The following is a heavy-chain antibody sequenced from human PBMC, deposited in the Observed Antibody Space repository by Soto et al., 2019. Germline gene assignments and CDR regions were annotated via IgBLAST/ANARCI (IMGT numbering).Heavy chain of an antibody. CDR2: ISYDGSK. D-gene: IGHD1-26*01. Sequence: PGGSLRLSCAASGFAFSSHAMHWVRQAPCKGLEWVAVISYDGSKYYADSVKGRFTISRDNSKNTLYLQMNSLRAEDTAVYYCARDLSGSFTFDYWGQGIPVTVSS. CDR3: ARDLSGSFTFDY. V-gene: IGHV3-30*04. J-gene: IGHJ4*02. CDR1: GFAFSSHA.